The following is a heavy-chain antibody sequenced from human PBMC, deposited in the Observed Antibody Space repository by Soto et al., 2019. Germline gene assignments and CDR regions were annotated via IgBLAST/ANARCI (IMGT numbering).Heavy chain of an antibody. CDR3: ATGGFYIDY. CDR1: GFTFSNAW. V-gene: IGHV3-15*07. CDR2: IKSKVDGETT. J-gene: IGHJ4*02. Sequence: PGGSLRLSCAGSGFTFSNAWMNWVRQAPGKGLEWVGRIKSKVDGETTDYAAPVKGRFTISRDDSKITVDLQMNSLKTEDTAVYFCATGGFYIDYWGQGALVTAPQ. D-gene: IGHD3-3*01.